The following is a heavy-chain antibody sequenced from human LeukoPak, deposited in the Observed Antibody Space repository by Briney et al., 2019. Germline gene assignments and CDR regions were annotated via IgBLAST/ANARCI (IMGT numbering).Heavy chain of an antibody. V-gene: IGHV3-30*18. Sequence: PGGSLRLSCAASGFTFSSYGMHWVRQAPGKGLEWVGVISYDGSNKYYADSVKGRFTISRDNSKNTLYLQMNSLRAEDTAVYYCAKGDGYNYYYYYGMDVWGQGTTVTVSS. D-gene: IGHD5-24*01. J-gene: IGHJ6*02. CDR1: GFTFSSYG. CDR3: AKGDGYNYYYYYGMDV. CDR2: ISYDGSNK.